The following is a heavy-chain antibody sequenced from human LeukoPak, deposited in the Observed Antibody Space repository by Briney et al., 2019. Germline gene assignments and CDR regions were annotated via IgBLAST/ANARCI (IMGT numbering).Heavy chain of an antibody. CDR1: GFTFTSSA. CDR2: IVVGSGNT. D-gene: IGHD3-16*02. J-gene: IGHJ4*02. CDR3: ARGPYYDYVWGSYRDY. Sequence: SVKVSCKASGFTFTSSAMQWVRQARGQRLEWIGWIVVGSGNTNYAQKFQERVTMTRNTSISTAYMELSSLRSEDTAVYYCARGPYYDYVWGSYRDYWGQGTLVTVSS. V-gene: IGHV1-58*02.